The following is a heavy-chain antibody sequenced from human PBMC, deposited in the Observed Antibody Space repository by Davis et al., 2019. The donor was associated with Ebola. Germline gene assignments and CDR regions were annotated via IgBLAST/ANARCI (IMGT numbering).Heavy chain of an antibody. Sequence: ASVKVSCKASGYTFTSYGISWVRQAPGQGLEWMGWISAYNGNTNYAQKLQGRVTMTTDTSTSTAYMELSRLRSDDTAVYYCARVLPYYDFWSGREYYYYYGMDVWGQGTTVTVSS. J-gene: IGHJ6*02. V-gene: IGHV1-18*01. D-gene: IGHD3-3*01. CDR1: GYTFTSYG. CDR3: ARVLPYYDFWSGREYYYYYGMDV. CDR2: ISAYNGNT.